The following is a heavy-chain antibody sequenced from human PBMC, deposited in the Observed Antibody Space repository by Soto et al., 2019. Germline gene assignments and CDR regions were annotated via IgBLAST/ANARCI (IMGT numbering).Heavy chain of an antibody. V-gene: IGHV3-48*02. CDR2: ISSTSNIA. CDR1: GFTFTDCS. Sequence: ESGGGLVQPGGSLRLSCEGSGFTFTDCSMLWVRQAPGKGLEWVSYISSTSNIAFYVDSVEGRFTTSRDNAKNSLYLQMNSLRDEDTAVYYCASCYGDYEFPCEYWGQGTLVTVSS. CDR3: ASCYGDYEFPCEY. D-gene: IGHD4-17*01. J-gene: IGHJ4*02.